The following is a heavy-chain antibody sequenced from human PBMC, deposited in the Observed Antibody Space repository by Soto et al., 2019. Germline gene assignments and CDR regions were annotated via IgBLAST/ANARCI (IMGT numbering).Heavy chain of an antibody. CDR2: ISYQGRNK. CDR1: GFTFSSYA. CDR3: ASTYCSAGVCYATKLRGSTAYGRDV. V-gene: IGHV3-30*04. D-gene: IGHD2-8*02. Sequence: QVQLVESGGGVVQPGRSLRLSCAASGFTFSSYAMHWVRQAPGKGLEWLAGISYQGRNKYYADSDKGRFTSSRDNSKNTLYMQINSLRVEHPAVYYSASTYCSAGVCYATKLRGSTAYGRDVWGQGPTVTVSS. J-gene: IGHJ6*02.